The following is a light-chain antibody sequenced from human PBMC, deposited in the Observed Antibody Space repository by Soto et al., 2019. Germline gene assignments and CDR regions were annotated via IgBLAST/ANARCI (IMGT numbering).Light chain of an antibody. Sequence: AIQMTHSPSSLSASVGDRVTITCRASQGIRNDLGWYQQKPGKAPKLLIYAASSLQSGVPSRFSGGRSGTDVTLTISSLQPEDFATYYCLQDYNYPYTFGQGTKVDIK. V-gene: IGKV1-6*01. CDR1: QGIRND. CDR3: LQDYNYPYT. CDR2: AAS. J-gene: IGKJ2*01.